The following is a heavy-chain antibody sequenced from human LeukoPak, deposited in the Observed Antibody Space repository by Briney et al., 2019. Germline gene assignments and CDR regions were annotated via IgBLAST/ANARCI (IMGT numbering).Heavy chain of an antibody. D-gene: IGHD3-10*01. CDR3: TRDMIRGVPDYIDY. V-gene: IGHV3-30-3*01. CDR2: ISAEGDIQ. CDR1: GFRFSSYD. Sequence: GRSQRLSCAATGFRFSSYDMHWVRQAPGKGLEWVAAISAEGDIQIDLDSVMGRFTISRDNSKSTLYLQMNSLRIEDTGFYYCTRDMIRGVPDYIDYWGQGTLVTVSS. J-gene: IGHJ4*02.